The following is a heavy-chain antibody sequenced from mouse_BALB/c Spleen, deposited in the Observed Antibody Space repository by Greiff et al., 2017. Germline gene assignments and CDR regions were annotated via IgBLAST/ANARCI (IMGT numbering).Heavy chain of an antibody. Sequence: QVQLQQSGAELARPGASVKLSCKASGYTFTSYWMQWVKQRPGQGLEWIGAIYPGDGDTRYTQKFKGKATLTADKSSSTAYMQLSSLASEDSAVYYCARWEVRSAMDYWGQGTSVTVSS. V-gene: IGHV1-87*01. CDR3: ARWEVRSAMDY. CDR1: GYTFTSYW. J-gene: IGHJ4*01. CDR2: IYPGDGDT. D-gene: IGHD2-14*01.